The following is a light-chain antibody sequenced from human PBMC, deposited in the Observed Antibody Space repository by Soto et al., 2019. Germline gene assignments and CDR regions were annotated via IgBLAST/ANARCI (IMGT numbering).Light chain of an antibody. Sequence: IVLTQSPGTLSLSPGERATLSCRASQTVSGSHLAWYQQKPGQAPRLIIYGASTRPTGIPERFSGSGSGTEFTLTITRLEPEDFAVYYCQQYGGAPPEYPFGQGTKLEIK. V-gene: IGKV3-20*01. CDR2: GAS. CDR3: QQYGGAPPEYP. J-gene: IGKJ2*01. CDR1: QTVSGSH.